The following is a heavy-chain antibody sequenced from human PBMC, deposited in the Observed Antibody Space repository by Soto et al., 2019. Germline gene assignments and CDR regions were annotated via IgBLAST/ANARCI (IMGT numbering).Heavy chain of an antibody. CDR3: ARDFVVVPAAPDAFDI. CDR1: GFTFNSYA. V-gene: IGHV3-23*01. D-gene: IGHD2-2*01. CDR2: ISDSGGST. J-gene: IGHJ3*02. Sequence: GGSLRLSCAASGFTFNSYAMSWVRQAPGKGLEWVSGISDSGGSTYYPDSVKGRFAISRDNSKNTVYLQMNSLRAEDTAVYYCARDFVVVPAAPDAFDIWGQGTMVTVSS.